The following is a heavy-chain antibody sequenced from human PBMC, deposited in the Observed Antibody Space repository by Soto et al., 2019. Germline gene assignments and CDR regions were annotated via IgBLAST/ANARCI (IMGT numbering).Heavy chain of an antibody. CDR1: GFSFSSYA. V-gene: IGHV3-23*01. J-gene: IGHJ4*02. D-gene: IGHD6-19*01. CDR2: ISGSGGRS. CDR3: ASSPDY. Sequence: EVQLLESGGGLVQPGGSLRLSCVASGFSFSSYAMSWVRQPPGKGLEWVSGISGSGGRSYHADSVKGRFTIARDNSKDALYRPMSSLRAADTAVYCCASSPDYWGQGTLVSVSS.